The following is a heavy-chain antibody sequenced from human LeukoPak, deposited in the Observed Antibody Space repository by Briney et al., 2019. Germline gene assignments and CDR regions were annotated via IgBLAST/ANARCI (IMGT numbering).Heavy chain of an antibody. Sequence: GGSLRLSCAASGFTSSSYEMNWVRQAPGKGLEWVSAISGSGGGTYYADSVKGRFTISRDNSKNTLYLQMNSLRAEDTAVYYCAKDITAMGDYWGQGTLVTVSS. D-gene: IGHD5-18*01. CDR1: GFTSSSYE. CDR3: AKDITAMGDY. CDR2: ISGSGGGT. J-gene: IGHJ4*02. V-gene: IGHV3-23*01.